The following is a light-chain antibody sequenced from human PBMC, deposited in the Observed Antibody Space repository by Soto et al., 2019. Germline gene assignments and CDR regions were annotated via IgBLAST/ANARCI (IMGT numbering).Light chain of an antibody. J-gene: IGKJ1*01. Sequence: TQSPGTLSLSPGERATLSCRASQSVSSSYLAWYQQKPGQAPRLLIYDTSSRATGIPDRFSGSGSGTDFTLAISRLEPEDFAVYYCQQCGSSPSFGQGTKVELK. V-gene: IGKV3-20*01. CDR3: QQCGSSPS. CDR2: DTS. CDR1: QSVSSSY.